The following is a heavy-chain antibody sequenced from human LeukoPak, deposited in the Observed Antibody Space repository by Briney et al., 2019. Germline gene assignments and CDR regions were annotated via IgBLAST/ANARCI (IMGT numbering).Heavy chain of an antibody. CDR3: AKDLAYCGGDCYSVPYFDY. CDR1: GFTFSSYG. D-gene: IGHD2-21*02. V-gene: IGHV3-30*18. J-gene: IGHJ4*02. CDR2: ISYDGSNK. Sequence: PGRSLRLSCAASGFTFSSYGMHWVRQAPGKGLEWVAVISYDGSNKYYADSVKGRFTISRDSSKNTLYLQMNSLRAEDTAVYYCAKDLAYCGGDCYSVPYFDYWGQGTLVTVSS.